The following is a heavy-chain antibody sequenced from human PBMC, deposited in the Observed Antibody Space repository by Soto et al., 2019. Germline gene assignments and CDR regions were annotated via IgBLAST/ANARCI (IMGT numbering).Heavy chain of an antibody. V-gene: IGHV1-69*06. D-gene: IGHD3-9*01. J-gene: IGHJ6*02. CDR2: IIPIFGTA. CDR3: ATGTSELRYFDWLLPQLDYYYYGMDV. Sequence: QVQLVQSGAEVKKPGSSVKVSCKASGGTFSSYAISWVRQAPGQGLEWMGGIIPIFGTANYAQKFQGRVTITEDKSTSTAYMELSSLRSEDTAVYYCATGTSELRYFDWLLPQLDYYYYGMDVWGQGTTVTVSS. CDR1: GGTFSSYA.